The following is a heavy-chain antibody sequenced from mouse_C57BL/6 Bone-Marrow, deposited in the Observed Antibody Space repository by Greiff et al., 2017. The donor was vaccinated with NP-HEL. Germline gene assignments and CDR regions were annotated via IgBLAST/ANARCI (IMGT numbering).Heavy chain of an antibody. CDR1: GYTFTSYW. CDR3: ASSSWYFDV. Sequence: VQLQQPGAELVRPGTSVKLSCKASGYTFTSYWMHWVKQRPGQGLEWIGVIDPSDSYTNYNQKFKGKATLTVDTSSSTAYMQLSSLTSEDSAVYYCASSSWYFDVWGTGTTVTVSA. J-gene: IGHJ1*03. CDR2: IDPSDSYT. D-gene: IGHD1-3*01. V-gene: IGHV1-59*01.